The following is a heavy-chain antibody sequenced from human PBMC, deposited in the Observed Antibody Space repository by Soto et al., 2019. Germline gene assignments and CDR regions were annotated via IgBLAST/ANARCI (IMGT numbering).Heavy chain of an antibody. J-gene: IGHJ3*02. CDR3: ALGVYGSGNYDTGPSALET. V-gene: IGHV1-69*06. CDR2: TIPVFNTA. CDR1: GGTLSDHG. Sequence: QVQLEQSGAEVKKPGSSVKVSCKASGGTLSDHGVAWLRQAPGQGLEWLGGTIPVFNTAKYAQKFQGRVTVTTDKFSHIAYMELSSPTSEATAFYFCALGVYGSGNYDTGPSALETWGQGTMVSVSS. D-gene: IGHD3-10*01.